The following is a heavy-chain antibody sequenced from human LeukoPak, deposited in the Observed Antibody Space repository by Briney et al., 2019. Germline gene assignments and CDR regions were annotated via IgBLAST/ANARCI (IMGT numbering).Heavy chain of an antibody. CDR1: GGSISSYY. CDR3: ARGYGIMYPFDY. D-gene: IGHD5-18*01. J-gene: IGHJ4*02. V-gene: IGHV4-59*01. CDR2: IYYSGST. Sequence: SETLSLTCTVSGGSISSYYWSWIRQPPGKGLEWIGYIYYSGSTNHNPSLKSRVTISVDTSKNQFSLKLSSVTAADTAVYYCARGYGIMYPFDYWGQGTLVTVSS.